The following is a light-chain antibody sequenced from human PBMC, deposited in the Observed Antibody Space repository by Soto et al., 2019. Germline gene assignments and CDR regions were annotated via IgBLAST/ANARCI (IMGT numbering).Light chain of an antibody. CDR3: QQYYSYPVL. J-gene: IGKJ4*01. Sequence: AIRMTQSPSSLSASTGDRVTITCRASQGISSYLAWYQQKPGKAPKLLIYDASTLQSGVPSRFSGSGSGTDFTLTISCLQSEDFATYYCQQYYSYPVLFGGGTKVEIK. CDR2: DAS. V-gene: IGKV1-8*01. CDR1: QGISSY.